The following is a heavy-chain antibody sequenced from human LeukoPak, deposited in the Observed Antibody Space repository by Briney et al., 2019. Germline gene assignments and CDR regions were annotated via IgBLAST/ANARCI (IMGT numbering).Heavy chain of an antibody. CDR1: GGSISSDY. J-gene: IGHJ4*02. CDR3: ARARGSPSAVDY. D-gene: IGHD3-10*01. Sequence: PSETLSLTCTVSGGSISSDYWSWIRQPPGKGLEWIGYFYYSGSTNYNPSLKSRVTIFVDTSKNQSSLRLSSVSAADTAVYYCARARGSPSAVDYWGQGTLVTVSS. V-gene: IGHV4-59*08. CDR2: FYYSGST.